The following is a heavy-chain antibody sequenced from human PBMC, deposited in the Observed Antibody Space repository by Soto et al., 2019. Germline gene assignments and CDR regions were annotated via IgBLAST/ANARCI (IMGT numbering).Heavy chain of an antibody. CDR3: ARGLLRYDWFDP. CDR2: IYYSGST. Sequence: SETLSLTCTVSGGCMSSGGYYWSWIRQHPGKGLEWIGYIYYSGSTNYNPSLKSRVTISVDTSKNQFSLKLSSVTAADTAVYYCARGLLRYDWFDPWGQGTLVTVSS. V-gene: IGHV4-61*08. J-gene: IGHJ5*02. CDR1: GGCMSSGGYY. D-gene: IGHD2-15*01.